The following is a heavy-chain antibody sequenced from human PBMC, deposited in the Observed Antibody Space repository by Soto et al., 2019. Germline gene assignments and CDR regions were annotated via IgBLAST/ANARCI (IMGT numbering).Heavy chain of an antibody. CDR1: GFTFSSYG. CDR2: IWYDGSNK. Sequence: GGSLRLSCAASGFTFSSYGMHWVRQAPGKGLEWVAVIWYDGSNKYYADSVKGRFTISRDNSKNTLYLQMNSLRAEDTAVYYCARARGEYYFDYWGQGTLVTVSS. V-gene: IGHV3-33*01. D-gene: IGHD7-27*01. J-gene: IGHJ4*02. CDR3: ARARGEYYFDY.